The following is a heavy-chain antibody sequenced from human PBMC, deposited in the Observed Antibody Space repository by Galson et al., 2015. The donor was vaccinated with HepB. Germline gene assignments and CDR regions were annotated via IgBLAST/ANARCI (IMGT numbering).Heavy chain of an antibody. J-gene: IGHJ3*02. V-gene: IGHV5-10-1*01. CDR3: ARLLHDGSSWFHDAFDI. D-gene: IGHD6-13*01. CDR1: GSSFTSYW. Sequence: QSGAEVKKPGESLRISCKGSGSSFTSYWISWVRQMPGKGLEWMGRIDPSDSYTNYSPSFQGHVTISADKSISTAYLQWSSLKASDTAMYYCARLLHDGSSWFHDAFDIWGQGTMVTVSS. CDR2: IDPSDSYT.